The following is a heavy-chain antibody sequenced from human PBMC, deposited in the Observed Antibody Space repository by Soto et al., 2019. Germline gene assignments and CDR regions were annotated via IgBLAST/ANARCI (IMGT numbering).Heavy chain of an antibody. CDR1: GFTFSSYG. D-gene: IGHD2-15*01. V-gene: IGHV3-30*03. J-gene: IGHJ5*02. CDR3: ARTVVVAATASWCDP. CDR2: ISYEGSNK. Sequence: QVQLVESGGGVVQPGRSLRLSCAASGFTFSSYGMHWVRQAPGKGLEWVAVISYEGSNKYYADSVKGRFTISRDNSTTTLHLHMNSLRAEDTAVYSCARTVVVAATASWCDPWGQGTLVTVSS.